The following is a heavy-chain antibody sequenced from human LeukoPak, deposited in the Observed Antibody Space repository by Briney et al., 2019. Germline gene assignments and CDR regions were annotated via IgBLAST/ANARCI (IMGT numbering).Heavy chain of an antibody. V-gene: IGHV3-7*01. Sequence: GGSLRLSCAASGFTFRDYWMTWVRQAAGKGLAWVASIEPDGSEKYYADSVKGRFTLSRDNVENSLYLQMNTLRVDDTAVYYCAQGHYHMDVGGHGTTVTVSS. J-gene: IGHJ6*02. CDR1: GFTFRDYW. CDR3: AQGHYHMDV. CDR2: IEPDGSEK.